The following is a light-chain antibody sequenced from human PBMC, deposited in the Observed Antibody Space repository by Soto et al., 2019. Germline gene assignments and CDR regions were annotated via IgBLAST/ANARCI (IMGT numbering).Light chain of an antibody. Sequence: QSALTQPRSVSGSPGQSVTISCTGTSSDFGGYNYVSWYQHHPGKAPKLMIYDVSERPSGVPDRFSGSKSGNTASLTISGLQAEDEADYYCCSYAGTFYVCGTGTKVTVL. CDR2: DVS. J-gene: IGLJ1*01. V-gene: IGLV2-11*01. CDR3: CSYAGTFYV. CDR1: SSDFGGYNY.